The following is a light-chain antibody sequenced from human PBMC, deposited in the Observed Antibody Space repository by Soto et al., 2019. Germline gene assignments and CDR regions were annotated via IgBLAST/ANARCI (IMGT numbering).Light chain of an antibody. CDR1: SSNIGGDT. V-gene: IGLV1-44*01. CDR2: RNN. CDR3: AAWDDSLNGWV. J-gene: IGLJ3*02. Sequence: QSVLTQPPSASGTPGQRVTISCSGSSSNIGGDTVNWYYQLPGTAPKVLIYRNNQRPSGVPDRFSDAKSGTSASLAISGLQSEDEGDYYCAAWDDSLNGWVFGGGTKVTVL.